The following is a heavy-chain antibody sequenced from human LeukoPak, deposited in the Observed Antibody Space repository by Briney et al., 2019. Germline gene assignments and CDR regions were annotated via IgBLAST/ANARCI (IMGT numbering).Heavy chain of an antibody. D-gene: IGHD3-22*01. CDR2: IYTSGGT. J-gene: IGHJ4*02. V-gene: IGHV4-61*02. CDR1: GGSISSGSYY. Sequence: PSQTLSLTCTVSGGSISSGSYYWSWIRQPAGKGLEWIGRIYTSGGTNYNPSLKSRVTISVDTSKNQFSLKLSSVTAADTAVYYCAREGVYYYDSSGYYYYFDYWGQGTLVTVSS. CDR3: AREGVYYYDSSGYYYYFDY.